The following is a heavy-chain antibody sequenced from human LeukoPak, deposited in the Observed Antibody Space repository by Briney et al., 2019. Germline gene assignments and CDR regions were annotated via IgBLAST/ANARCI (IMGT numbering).Heavy chain of an antibody. D-gene: IGHD2-21*02. J-gene: IGHJ4*02. Sequence: PSETLSLTCAVYGGSFSGYYWSWIRQPPGKGLEWIGEITHSGSTNYNPSLKSRVTISVDTSKNQFSLKLSSVTAADTAVYYCARILGSTVVTHGGPDYWGQGTLVTVSS. CDR1: GGSFSGYY. CDR3: ARILGSTVVTHGGPDY. V-gene: IGHV4-34*01. CDR2: ITHSGST.